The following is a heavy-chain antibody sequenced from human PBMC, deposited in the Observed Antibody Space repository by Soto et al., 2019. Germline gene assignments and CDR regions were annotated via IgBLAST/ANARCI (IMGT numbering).Heavy chain of an antibody. J-gene: IGHJ4*02. V-gene: IGHV4-59*01. CDR3: ASVLSGNFDY. D-gene: IGHD5-12*01. CDR2: IYYSGST. Sequence: PSETLSLTCTVSGGSISSYYWSWIRQPPGKGLEWIGYIYYSGSTNYNPSLKSRVIISVDTSKNQFSLKLSSVTAADTAVYYCASVLSGNFDYWGQGTLVTVSS. CDR1: GGSISSYY.